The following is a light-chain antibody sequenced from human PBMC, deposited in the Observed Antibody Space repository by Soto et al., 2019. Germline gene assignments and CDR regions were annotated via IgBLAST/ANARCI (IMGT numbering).Light chain of an antibody. CDR2: GAS. CDR3: LQYGGSPQRT. J-gene: IGKJ1*01. CDR1: QSVGSSN. V-gene: IGKV3-20*01. Sequence: EIVLTQSPGTLSLSPGERATISCRASQSVGSSNLAWYQQKPGQAPRLLIYGASSRATGIPDRFSGSGSGTDFILTISRLEPEDFAVYYCLQYGGSPQRTFGQGTTVEIK.